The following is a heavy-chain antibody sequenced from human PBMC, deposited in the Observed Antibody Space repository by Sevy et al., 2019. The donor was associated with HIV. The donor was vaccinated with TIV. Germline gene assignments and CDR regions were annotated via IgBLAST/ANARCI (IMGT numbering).Heavy chain of an antibody. J-gene: IGHJ4*02. CDR3: ARDPGYSSGWYGPLFDY. Sequence: GGSLRLSCAASGFPFSTYYMTWIRQAPGKGLEWLAYISLSHHTIYYADSVKGRFTISRDNAKYSLYLQMNNLRAEDTATYYCARDPGYSSGWYGPLFDYWGQGALVTVSS. CDR2: ISLSHHTI. CDR1: GFPFSTYY. V-gene: IGHV3-11*01. D-gene: IGHD6-19*01.